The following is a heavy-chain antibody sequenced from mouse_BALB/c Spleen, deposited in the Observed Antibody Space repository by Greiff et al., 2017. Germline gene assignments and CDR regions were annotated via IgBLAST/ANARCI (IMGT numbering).Heavy chain of an antibody. CDR1: GFTFSSFG. J-gene: IGHJ3*01. CDR2: ISSGSSTI. V-gene: IGHV5-17*02. Sequence: DVMLVESGGGLVQPGGSRKLSCAASGFTFSSFGMHWVRQAPEKGLEWVAYISSGSSTIYYADTVKGRFTISRDNPKNTLFLQMTSLRSEDTAMYYCAREGYDYDWGQGTLVTVSA. D-gene: IGHD2-4*01. CDR3: AREGYDYD.